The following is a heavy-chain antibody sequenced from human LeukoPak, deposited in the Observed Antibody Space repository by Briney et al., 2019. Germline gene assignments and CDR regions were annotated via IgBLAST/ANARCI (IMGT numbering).Heavy chain of an antibody. V-gene: IGHV4-59*01. J-gene: IGHJ4*02. D-gene: IGHD7-27*01. Sequence: SETLSLTCTVSGGSISSYYWSWLRQSPGKGLEWIGYIYYTETSYNPSLKSRVTISADTSKNQCSLKLYSVTAADTAVYYCATRKLGNDYWGQGTLVTVSS. CDR2: IYYTET. CDR1: GGSISSYY. CDR3: ATRKLGNDY.